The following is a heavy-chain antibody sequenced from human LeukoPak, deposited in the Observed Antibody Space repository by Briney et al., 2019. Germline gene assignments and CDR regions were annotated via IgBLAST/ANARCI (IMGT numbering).Heavy chain of an antibody. D-gene: IGHD2-2*02. J-gene: IGHJ5*02. Sequence: SETLSLTCTVSGGSISSSSYYWGWIRQPPGKGLEWIGSIYYSGSTYYNPSLKSRVTISVDTSKNQFSLKLSSVTAADTAVYYCARTAAINWFDPWGQGTPVTVSS. CDR2: IYYSGST. CDR1: GGSISSSSYY. V-gene: IGHV4-39*07. CDR3: ARTAAINWFDP.